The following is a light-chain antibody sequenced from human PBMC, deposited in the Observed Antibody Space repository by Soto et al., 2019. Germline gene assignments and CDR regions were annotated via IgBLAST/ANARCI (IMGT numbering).Light chain of an antibody. CDR2: RNN. Sequence: QSVLTQPPLASGTPGQRVTISCSGSSSNIGINYVYWYQQLPGTAPKLLIYRNNQRPSGVPDRFSGSKSGTSASLAISGLRSEDEADYYCAAWDDSLSSPVFGGGTKVTVL. V-gene: IGLV1-47*01. CDR3: AAWDDSLSSPV. J-gene: IGLJ3*02. CDR1: SSNIGINY.